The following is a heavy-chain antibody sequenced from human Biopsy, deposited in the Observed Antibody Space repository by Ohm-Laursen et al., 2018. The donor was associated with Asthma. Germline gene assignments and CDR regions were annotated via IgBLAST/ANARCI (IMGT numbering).Heavy chain of an antibody. J-gene: IGHJ3*01. Sequence: GASVKVSCKASGYNFISFAIHWVRQAPGQRLEWMGWVNTGNGDTKYSQKFQGRVTIIRDTSASTACMELRSLRSEDTATYYCARTYYDFLTGQVKDVFGVWGQGTMVTVSS. CDR3: ARTYYDFLTGQVKDVFGV. CDR2: VNTGNGDT. CDR1: GYNFISFA. V-gene: IGHV1-3*04. D-gene: IGHD3-9*01.